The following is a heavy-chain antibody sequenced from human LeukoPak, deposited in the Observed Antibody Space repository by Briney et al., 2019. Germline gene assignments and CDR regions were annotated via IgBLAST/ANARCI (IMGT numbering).Heavy chain of an antibody. CDR2: IIPILGIA. CDR1: GGTFISYA. Sequence: SVKVSCKASGGTFISYAISWVRQAPGQGLEWMGRIIPILGIANYAQKFQGRVTITADKSTSTAYMELSSLRSEDTAVYYCASSTITGTTSNWFDPWGQGTLVTVSS. J-gene: IGHJ5*02. D-gene: IGHD1-7*01. V-gene: IGHV1-69*04. CDR3: ASSTITGTTSNWFDP.